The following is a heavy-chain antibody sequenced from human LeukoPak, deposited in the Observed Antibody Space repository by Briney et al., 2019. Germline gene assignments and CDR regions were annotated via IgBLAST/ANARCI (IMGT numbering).Heavy chain of an antibody. D-gene: IGHD6-13*01. CDR1: GDSVSSNSGV. CDR3: AREAAAGWVDY. J-gene: IGHJ4*02. Sequence: SQALSLTCAISGDSVSSNSGVWTWIRQSPSRGFEWLGRTFYRSKWYNHYAVSVKSRITINPDTSKNQFSLQLNSVTPEDTAVYYCAREAAAGWVDYWGQGTLVTVSS. CDR2: TFYRSKWYN. V-gene: IGHV6-1*01.